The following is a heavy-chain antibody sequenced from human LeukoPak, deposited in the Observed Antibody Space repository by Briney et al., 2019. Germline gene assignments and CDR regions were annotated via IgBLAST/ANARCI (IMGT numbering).Heavy chain of an antibody. Sequence: SVKVSCKASGGTFSSYAISWVRQAPGQGLEWMGGIIPIFGTANYAQKFQGKVTITADESTSTAYMELSSLRSEDTAVYYCARGWDYDSGGRPTAYVYWGQGTLVSVSS. CDR3: ARGWDYDSGGRPTAYVY. V-gene: IGHV1-69*13. D-gene: IGHD3-22*01. CDR2: IIPIFGTA. CDR1: GGTFSSYA. J-gene: IGHJ4*02.